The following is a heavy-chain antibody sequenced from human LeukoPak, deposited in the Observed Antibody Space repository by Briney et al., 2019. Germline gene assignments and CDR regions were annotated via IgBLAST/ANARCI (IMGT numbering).Heavy chain of an antibody. CDR2: VSSSGGNT. V-gene: IGHV3-23*01. CDR3: AKDYDYVWGSYRYTYFDY. Sequence: PVGSLRLSCAASGFTFSTYAMSWVRQAPGKGLEWVSAVSSSGGNTYYAESVKGRFTISRDNSKNTLFLQMHSLRAEDTAIYYCAKDYDYVWGSYRYTYFDYWGQGTLVTVSS. CDR1: GFTFSTYA. D-gene: IGHD3-16*02. J-gene: IGHJ4*02.